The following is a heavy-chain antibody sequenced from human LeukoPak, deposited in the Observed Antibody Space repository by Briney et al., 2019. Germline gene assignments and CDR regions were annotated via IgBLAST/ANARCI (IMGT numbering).Heavy chain of an antibody. J-gene: IGHJ4*02. V-gene: IGHV1-2*02. CDR1: GYTFTGYY. D-gene: IGHD3-3*01. CDR2: INPNSGGT. CDR3: ARGDDFWSGSFDY. Sequence: ASVKVSCKASGYTFTGYYMHWVRQAPGQGLEWMGWINPNSGGTNYAQKFQGRVTMTRDTSISTAYMELSRLRSDDTAVYYCARGDDFWSGSFDYWGQGTLVTVSS.